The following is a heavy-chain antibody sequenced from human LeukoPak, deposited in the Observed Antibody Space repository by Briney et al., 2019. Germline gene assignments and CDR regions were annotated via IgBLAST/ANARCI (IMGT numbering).Heavy chain of an antibody. J-gene: IGHJ4*02. CDR3: AKDPGLGNYFDY. V-gene: IGHV3-30*18. CDR2: ISYDGSNK. Sequence: PGGSLRLSCAASGFTFSGYGMHWVRQAPGKGLEWVAVISYDGSNKYYADSVKGRFTISRDNSKNTLYLQMNSLRAEDTAVYYCAKDPGLGNYFDYWDQGTLVTVSS. CDR1: GFTFSGYG.